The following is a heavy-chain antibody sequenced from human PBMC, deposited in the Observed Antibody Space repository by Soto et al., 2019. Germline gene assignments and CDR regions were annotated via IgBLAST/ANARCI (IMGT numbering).Heavy chain of an antibody. CDR2: IHSSGST. CDR1: GGSISTYY. J-gene: IGHJ4*02. V-gene: IGHV4-59*01. CDR3: ARGRLVPAVNFDY. Sequence: PSETLSLTCTVSGGSISTYYWSWIREPPGKGLEWIGYIHSSGSTNYNPSLESRVTISVDTSKNRFSLKVSSVTAADTAVYYCARGRLVPAVNFDYWGLGTLVTVSS. D-gene: IGHD2-2*01.